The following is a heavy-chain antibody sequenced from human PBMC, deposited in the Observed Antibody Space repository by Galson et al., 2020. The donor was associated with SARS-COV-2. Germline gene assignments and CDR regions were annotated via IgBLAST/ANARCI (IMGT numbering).Heavy chain of an antibody. CDR2: ISYDGSNK. J-gene: IGHJ4*02. CDR1: GFTFSSYG. V-gene: IGHV3-30*18. Sequence: GGSLRLSCAASGFTFSSYGMHWVRQAPGKGLEWVAVISYDGSNKYYADSVKGRFTISRDNSKNTLYLQMNSLRAEDTAVYYCAKDWRIYDILTGPFDYWGQGTLVTVSS. D-gene: IGHD3-9*01. CDR3: AKDWRIYDILTGPFDY.